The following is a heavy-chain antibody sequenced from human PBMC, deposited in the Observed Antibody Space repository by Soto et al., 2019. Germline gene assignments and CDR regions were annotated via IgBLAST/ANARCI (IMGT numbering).Heavy chain of an antibody. V-gene: IGHV4-31*03. CDR2: IYYSGST. Sequence: SETLSLTCTVSGGSISSGGYYWSWIRQHPGKGLEWIGYIYYSGSTYYNPSLKSRVTISVDTSKNQFSLKLSSVTAADTAVYYCARDPALYYYDSGYFDYWGQGTLVTVSS. CDR1: GGSISSGGYY. CDR3: ARDPALYYYDSGYFDY. D-gene: IGHD3-22*01. J-gene: IGHJ4*02.